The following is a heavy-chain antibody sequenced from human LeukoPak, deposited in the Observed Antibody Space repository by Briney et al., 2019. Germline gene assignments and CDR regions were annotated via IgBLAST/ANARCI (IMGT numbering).Heavy chain of an antibody. Sequence: SETLSPTCTVSGGSISSSSYYWGWIRQPPGKGLEWIGSIYYSGSTYYNPSLKSRVTISVDTSKNQFSLKLSSVTAADTAVYYCARHVLELRFLEWLFNWFDPWGQGILVTVSS. CDR1: GGSISSSSYY. J-gene: IGHJ5*02. V-gene: IGHV4-39*01. D-gene: IGHD3-3*01. CDR3: ARHVLELRFLEWLFNWFDP. CDR2: IYYSGST.